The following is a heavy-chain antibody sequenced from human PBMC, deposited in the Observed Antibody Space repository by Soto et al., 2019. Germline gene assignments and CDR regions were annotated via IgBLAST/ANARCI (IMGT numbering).Heavy chain of an antibody. CDR3: ASQGHSSGPI. CDR2: IIPILGIA. D-gene: IGHD3-22*01. V-gene: IGHV1-69*02. CDR1: GGTFSSYT. J-gene: IGHJ1*01. Sequence: QVQLVQSGAEVKKPGSWVKVSCKDSGGTFSSYTISWVRQAPGQGLEWMGRIIPILGIANYAQKFQGRVTITADKSTSTAYMELSSLRSEDTAVYYCASQGHSSGPIWGQGTLVTVSS.